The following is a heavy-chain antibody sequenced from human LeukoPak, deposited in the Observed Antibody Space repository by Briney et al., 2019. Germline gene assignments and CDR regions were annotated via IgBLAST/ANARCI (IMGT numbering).Heavy chain of an antibody. Sequence: AASVKVSCKASGYTFTSYGISWVRQAPGQGLEWMGWINPNSGGTNYAQKFQGRVTMTRDTSISTAYMELSRLRSDDTAVYYCAREYYYFDYWGQGTLVTVSS. V-gene: IGHV1-2*02. J-gene: IGHJ4*02. CDR3: AREYYYFDY. D-gene: IGHD2-8*01. CDR1: GYTFTSYG. CDR2: INPNSGGT.